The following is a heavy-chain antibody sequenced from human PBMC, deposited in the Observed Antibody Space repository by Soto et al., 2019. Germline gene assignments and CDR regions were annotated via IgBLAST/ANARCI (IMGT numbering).Heavy chain of an antibody. CDR3: AKDIEGLLWFGGNYGIDV. V-gene: IGHV3-23*01. D-gene: IGHD3-10*01. J-gene: IGHJ6*02. CDR2: IDGSGGKA. CDR1: GFTPTSYA. Sequence: GGSLRLSCAASGFTPTSYAMNWVRQAPGKGLEWVSGIDGSGGKAYYTDSVKGRFTISRDNSKSTLYLQMNSLRAEDTAVYYCAKDIEGLLWFGGNYGIDVWGQGTTVTVSS.